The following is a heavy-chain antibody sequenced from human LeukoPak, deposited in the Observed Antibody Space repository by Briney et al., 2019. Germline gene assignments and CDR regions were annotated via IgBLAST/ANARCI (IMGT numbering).Heavy chain of an antibody. D-gene: IGHD2-21*02. V-gene: IGHV4-59*01. CDR3: ARFDVVVTATDAFDI. CDR2: IYYSGST. Sequence: SETLSLTCTVSGGSISSYYWSWIRQPPGKGLEWIGYIYYSGSTNYNPSLKSRVTISVDTSKNQFSLKLSSVTAADTAVYYCARFDVVVTATDAFDIWGQGTMVTVSS. CDR1: GGSISSYY. J-gene: IGHJ3*02.